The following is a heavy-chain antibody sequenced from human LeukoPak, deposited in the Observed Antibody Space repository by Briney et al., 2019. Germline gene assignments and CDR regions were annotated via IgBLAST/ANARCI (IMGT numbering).Heavy chain of an antibody. J-gene: IGHJ4*02. V-gene: IGHV4-4*07. CDR1: GGSISSYY. D-gene: IGHD3-22*01. CDR2: IYTSGST. CDR3: ARARYYYDSSGSHFDY. Sequence: SETLSLTCTVSGGSISSYYWSWIRQPAGKGLEWIGRIYTSGSTNYNPSVKSRVTMSVDTSKNQFSLKLSSVTAADTAVYYCARARYYYDSSGSHFDYWGQGTLVTVSS.